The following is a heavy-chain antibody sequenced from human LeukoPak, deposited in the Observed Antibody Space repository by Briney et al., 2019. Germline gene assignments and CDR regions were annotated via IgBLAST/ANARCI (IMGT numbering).Heavy chain of an antibody. CDR2: IISKTDGGTT. CDR3: TTASYGGPDY. V-gene: IGHV3-15*07. D-gene: IGHD4-23*01. J-gene: IGHJ4*02. CDR1: GFIFSNVW. Sequence: GGSLRLSCAASGFIFSNVWMNWVRQTPGKGLEWFGRIISKTDGGTTDYAAPVKGRFTISRDDSKNTLYLQMNSLRTEDTAVYYCTTASYGGPDYWGQGTLVTVS.